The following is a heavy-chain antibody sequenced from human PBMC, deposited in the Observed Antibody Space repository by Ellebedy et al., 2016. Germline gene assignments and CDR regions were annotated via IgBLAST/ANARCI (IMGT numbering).Heavy chain of an antibody. CDR3: ARDLSSGWYF. Sequence: SETLSLTXAVYGGSFSGYYWSWIRQPPGKGLEWIGEINHSGSTYYNPSLKSRVTISVDRSKNQFSLKLSSVTAADTAVYYCARDLSSGWYFWGQGTLVTVSS. D-gene: IGHD6-19*01. CDR1: GGSFSGYY. J-gene: IGHJ4*02. V-gene: IGHV4-34*01. CDR2: INHSGST.